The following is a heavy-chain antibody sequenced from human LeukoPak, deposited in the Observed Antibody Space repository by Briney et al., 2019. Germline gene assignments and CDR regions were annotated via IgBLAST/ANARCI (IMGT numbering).Heavy chain of an antibody. CDR2: IYYSGST. CDR3: ARVTYYYDSSGYYNDAFDI. J-gene: IGHJ3*02. D-gene: IGHD3-22*01. CDR1: GGSISSGDYY. Sequence: SQTLSLTCTVSGGSISSGDYYWSWIRQPPGKGLEWIGYIYYSGSTYYNPSLKSRVTISVDTSKNQFSLKLSSVTAADTAVYYCARVTYYYDSSGYYNDAFDIWGQGTMVTVSS. V-gene: IGHV4-30-4*01.